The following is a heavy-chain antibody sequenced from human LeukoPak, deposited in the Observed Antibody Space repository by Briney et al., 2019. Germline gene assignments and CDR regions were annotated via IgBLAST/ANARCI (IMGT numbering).Heavy chain of an antibody. J-gene: IGHJ4*02. CDR2: IIPIFGTA. Sequence: SVKVSCKAPGGTFSSYAISWVRQAPGQGLEWMGGIIPIFGTANYAQKFQGRVTITADESTSTAYMELSSLRSEDTAVYYCARDYYGSGSYYNGLDYWGQGTLVTVSS. CDR1: GGTFSSYA. D-gene: IGHD3-10*01. V-gene: IGHV1-69*13. CDR3: ARDYYGSGSYYNGLDY.